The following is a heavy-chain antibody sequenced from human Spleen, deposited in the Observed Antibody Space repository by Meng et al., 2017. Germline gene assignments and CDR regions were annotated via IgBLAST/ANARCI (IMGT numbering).Heavy chain of an antibody. CDR2: IEYSGST. D-gene: IGHD2-2*02. V-gene: IGHV4-34*02. Sequence: QELVRQWGAGLLKPSETLSLACSVYGGSFIDHYWTWIRQSPGKGLEWIGEIEYSGSTNYNPSLQSRVTVSVDTIKKQFSLKLTSLTAADTAVYYCARGAIATIRSLDPWGQGTLVTVSS. J-gene: IGHJ5*02. CDR1: GGSFIDHY. CDR3: ARGAIATIRSLDP.